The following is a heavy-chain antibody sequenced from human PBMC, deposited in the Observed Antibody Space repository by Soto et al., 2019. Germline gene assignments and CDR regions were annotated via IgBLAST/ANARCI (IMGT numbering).Heavy chain of an antibody. CDR3: ARDPMVRGVMAIYYYMDV. CDR2: IWYDGSNK. V-gene: IGHV3-33*01. Sequence: GGSLRLSCAASGFTFSSYGMHWVRQAPGKGLEWVAVIWYDGSNKYYADSVKGRFTISRDNSKNTLYLQMNSLRAEDTAVYYCARDPMVRGVMAIYYYMDVWGKGTTVTVSS. D-gene: IGHD3-10*01. J-gene: IGHJ6*03. CDR1: GFTFSSYG.